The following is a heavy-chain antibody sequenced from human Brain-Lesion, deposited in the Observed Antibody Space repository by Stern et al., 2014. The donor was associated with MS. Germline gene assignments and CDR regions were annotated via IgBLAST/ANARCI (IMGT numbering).Heavy chain of an antibody. V-gene: IGHV4-59*01. CDR1: GGSIGNYY. CDR2: NFHSGST. CDR3: ARDLGAFYYDV. J-gene: IGHJ4*02. D-gene: IGHD3-22*01. Sequence: QLVESGPGLVKPSETLSLSCTVSGGSIGNYYWSWLRQPPGKRPEWDGYNFHSGSTDSNPSLKSRATISLDTSKNQFSLKLTSMTAADTAVYYCARDLGAFYYDVWGQGTLVTVSS.